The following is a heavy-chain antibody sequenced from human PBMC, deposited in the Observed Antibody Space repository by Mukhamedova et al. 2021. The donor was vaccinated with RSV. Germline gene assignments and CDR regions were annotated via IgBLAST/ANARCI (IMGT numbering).Heavy chain of an antibody. J-gene: IGHJ4*02. V-gene: IGHV3-49*02. Sequence: GKGLEWVGFIRSKASGGTTEYAASVKGRFTISRDDSKSIAYLQMNSLKTEDTAVYYCTRDPYYYDSSGYLPTIAYSFDYWGQGTLV. CDR3: TRDPYYYDSSGYLPTIAYSFDY. D-gene: IGHD3-22*01. CDR2: IRSKASGGTT.